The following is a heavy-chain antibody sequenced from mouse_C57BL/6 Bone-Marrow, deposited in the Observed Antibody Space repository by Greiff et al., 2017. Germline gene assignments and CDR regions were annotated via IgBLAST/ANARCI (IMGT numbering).Heavy chain of an antibody. CDR3: ARHPDYGGRWFAY. J-gene: IGHJ3*01. V-gene: IGHV5-6*01. Sequence: EVKLMESGGDLVKPGGSLKLSCAASGFTFSSYGMSWVRQTPDKRLEWVATISSGGSYTYYPDSVKGRFTISRDNAKKTLYLQMSSLKSEDTAMSYCARHPDYGGRWFAYGGRGTRATVTA. D-gene: IGHD2-4*01. CDR2: ISSGGSYT. CDR1: GFTFSSYG.